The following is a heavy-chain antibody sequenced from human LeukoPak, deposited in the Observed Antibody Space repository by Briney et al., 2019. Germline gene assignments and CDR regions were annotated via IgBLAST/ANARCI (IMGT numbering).Heavy chain of an antibody. J-gene: IGHJ4*02. D-gene: IGHD3-22*01. V-gene: IGHV3-23*01. CDR1: GFTFRSYA. CDR3: ATFTYYYDSSGYSQGDY. CDR2: ISGSGSNT. Sequence: GGSLRLSCAASGFTFRSYAMNWVRRAPGKGLEWVSGISGSGSNTYYADSVKGRFTISRDNSKNTLYLQMNSLRAEDTAVYYCATFTYYYDSSGYSQGDYWGQGTLVTVSS.